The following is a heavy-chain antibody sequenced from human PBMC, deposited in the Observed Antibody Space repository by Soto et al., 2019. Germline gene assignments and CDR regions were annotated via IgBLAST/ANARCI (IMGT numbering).Heavy chain of an antibody. CDR2: IYYSGST. D-gene: IGHD3-9*01. J-gene: IGHJ4*02. CDR1: GGSISSYY. CDR3: ARLRYDILTGYPLRYYFDY. Sequence: SETLSLTCTVSGGSISSYYWSWIRQPPGKGLEWIGYIYYSGSTNYNPSLKSRVTISVDTSKNQFSLKLSSVTAADTAVYYCARLRYDILTGYPLRYYFDYWGQGTLVTVSS. V-gene: IGHV4-59*08.